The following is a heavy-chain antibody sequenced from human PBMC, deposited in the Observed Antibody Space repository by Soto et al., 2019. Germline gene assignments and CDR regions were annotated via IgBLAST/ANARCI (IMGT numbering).Heavy chain of an antibody. Sequence: GGSLRLSCVGSGFTFSNAWMSWVRQAPGKGLEWVGRIKGIYNGGTIEYAAPVKGRFIITRDDSRATVFLQMNSLKTEDTAVYYCATGQYFDFWGQGTQVTVSS. CDR1: GFTFSNAW. CDR2: IKGIYNGGTI. V-gene: IGHV3-15*01. CDR3: ATGQYFDF. J-gene: IGHJ4*02.